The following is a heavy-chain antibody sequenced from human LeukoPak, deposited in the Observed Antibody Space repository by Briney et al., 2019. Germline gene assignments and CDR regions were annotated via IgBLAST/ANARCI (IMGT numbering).Heavy chain of an antibody. Sequence: PGGSLRLSCVASGFTFDDFAMHWVRQAPGKGLEWVSGISWNGDNIDYADSVKGRFTISRDNAKNSLYLQMNSLRAEGTAVYYCARDGQYYDFWSGYYPWDYYYYGMDVWGQGTTVTVSS. CDR2: ISWNGDNI. CDR1: GFTFDDFA. D-gene: IGHD3-3*01. J-gene: IGHJ6*02. CDR3: ARDGQYYDFWSGYYPWDYYYYGMDV. V-gene: IGHV3-9*01.